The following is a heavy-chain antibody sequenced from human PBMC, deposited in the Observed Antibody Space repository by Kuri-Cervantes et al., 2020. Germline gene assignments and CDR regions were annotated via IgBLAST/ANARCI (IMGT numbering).Heavy chain of an antibody. D-gene: IGHD3-22*01. CDR1: GGTFSSYA. J-gene: IGHJ4*02. CDR2: IIPIFGTA. CDR3: ARTFYYYDSSGYYY. Sequence: SVKVSCKASGGTFSSYAISWVRQAPGQGLEWMGGIIPIFGTANYAQKFQGRVTITADESTSTAYMELSSLRAEDTAVYYCARTFYYYDSSGYYYWGQGTLVTVSS. V-gene: IGHV1-69*13.